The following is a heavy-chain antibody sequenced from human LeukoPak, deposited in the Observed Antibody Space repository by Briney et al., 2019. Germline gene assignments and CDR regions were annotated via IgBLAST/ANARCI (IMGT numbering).Heavy chain of an antibody. CDR2: ISKNGDDT. CDR1: GGSISSYY. V-gene: IGHV3-64*04. Sequence: ETLSLTCTVSGGSISSYYWSWIRQTPGKGLEYVSAISKNGDDTYYADSVKGRFTISRDNSKNTLFLQMNSLRPEDTALYYCARDMSEKYTADYWGQGTLVTVSS. CDR3: ARDMSEKYTADY. D-gene: IGHD1-1*01. J-gene: IGHJ4*02.